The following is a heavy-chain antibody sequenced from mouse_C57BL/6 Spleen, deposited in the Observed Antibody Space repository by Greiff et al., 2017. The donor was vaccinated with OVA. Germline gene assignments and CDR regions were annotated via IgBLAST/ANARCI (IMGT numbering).Heavy chain of an antibody. V-gene: IGHV1-19*01. D-gene: IGHD2-1*01. CDR3: ARGGDGNYFDY. CDR2: INPYNGGT. Sequence: EVQLQQSGPVLVKPGASVKMSCKASGYTFTDYYMNWVKQSHGKSLEWIGVINPYNGGTSYNQKFKGKATLTVDKSSSTAYMELNSLTSEDSAVYYCARGGDGNYFDYWGQGTTLTVSS. CDR1: GYTFTDYY. J-gene: IGHJ2*01.